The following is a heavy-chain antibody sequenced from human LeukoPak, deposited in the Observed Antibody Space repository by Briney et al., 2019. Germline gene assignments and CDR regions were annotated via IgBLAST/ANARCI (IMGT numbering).Heavy chain of an antibody. D-gene: IGHD3-10*01. J-gene: IGHJ4*02. Sequence: PGGSLRLSCAASGFTVSSNYMSWVRQAPGKGLEWVSVIYSGGSTYYADSVKGRFTISRDNSKNTLYLQMNSLRAEDTAVYYCAKDRYGSGSYYNVPGYWGQGTLVTVSS. CDR2: IYSGGST. CDR1: GFTVSSNY. V-gene: IGHV3-66*01. CDR3: AKDRYGSGSYYNVPGY.